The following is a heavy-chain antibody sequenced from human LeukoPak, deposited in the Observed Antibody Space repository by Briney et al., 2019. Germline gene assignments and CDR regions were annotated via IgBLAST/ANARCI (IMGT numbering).Heavy chain of an antibody. D-gene: IGHD3-3*01. J-gene: IGHJ4*02. V-gene: IGHV3-23*01. Sequence: PGGSLRLSCAGSGFTFSKSAMTWVRQAPGTGLERVSAISGRGGHTYYTDSVKGRFTISRDNSKNMLYLQMSSLRAEDTAVYYCAKREAEESGPIDYWGQGTLVTVSS. CDR2: ISGRGGHT. CDR3: AKREAEESGPIDY. CDR1: GFTFSKSA.